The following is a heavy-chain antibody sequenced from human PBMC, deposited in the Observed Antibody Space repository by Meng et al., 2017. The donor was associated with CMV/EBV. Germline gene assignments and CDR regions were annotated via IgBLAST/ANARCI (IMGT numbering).Heavy chain of an antibody. CDR3: GRGGNWFDP. CDR2: INHSGST. J-gene: IGHJ5*02. Sequence: QLRLQQWGAGLLQPVETLSPTCAVYGGFFSGYYWSWIRQPPGKGLEWIGEINHSGSTNYDPALKGRVTISVDTSKNQFSLKLSSVTAADTAVYYCGRGGNWFDPWGQGTLVTVSS. CDR1: GGFFSGYY. V-gene: IGHV4-34*01.